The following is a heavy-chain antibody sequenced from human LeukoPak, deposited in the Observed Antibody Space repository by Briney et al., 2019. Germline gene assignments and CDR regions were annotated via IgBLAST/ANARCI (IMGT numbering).Heavy chain of an antibody. CDR1: GGSLSSGGCY. V-gene: IGHV4-31*03. CDR3: ATWAYSSSSASDY. CDR2: IYYSGST. D-gene: IGHD6-6*01. Sequence: PSETLSLTCTVSGGSLSSGGCYWSWLRQHPGTGLEWIGYIYYSGSTYYNPSLKSRVTISVDTSKNQFSLKLSSVTAADTAVYYCATWAYSSSSASDYWGQGTLVTVSS. J-gene: IGHJ4*02.